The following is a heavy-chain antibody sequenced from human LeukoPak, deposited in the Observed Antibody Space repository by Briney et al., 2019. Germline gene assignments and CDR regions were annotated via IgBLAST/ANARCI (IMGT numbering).Heavy chain of an antibody. D-gene: IGHD3-10*01. Sequence: PGRSLRLSCAASGFTFSSYAMHWVRQAPGKGLEWVAVISYDGSNKYYADSVKGRFTISRDNSKNTLCLQMNSLRAEDTAVYYCARAHITMVRGVIGTFDYWGQGTLVTVSS. J-gene: IGHJ4*02. CDR2: ISYDGSNK. CDR3: ARAHITMVRGVIGTFDY. V-gene: IGHV3-30*01. CDR1: GFTFSSYA.